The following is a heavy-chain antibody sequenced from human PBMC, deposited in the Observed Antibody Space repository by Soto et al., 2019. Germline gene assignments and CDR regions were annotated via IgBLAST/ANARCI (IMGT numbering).Heavy chain of an antibody. V-gene: IGHV3-74*01. Sequence: GGFLRLSCAASGLNFRSYWMQWVRQAPGKGLVWVSWINSDGSSTSYADSVKGRFTISRDNAKNTLYLQMNSLRAEDTALYYCASGGSSLNFDSWGQGTLVTVSS. J-gene: IGHJ4*02. CDR1: GLNFRSYW. CDR2: INSDGSST. D-gene: IGHD6-6*01. CDR3: ASGGSSLNFDS.